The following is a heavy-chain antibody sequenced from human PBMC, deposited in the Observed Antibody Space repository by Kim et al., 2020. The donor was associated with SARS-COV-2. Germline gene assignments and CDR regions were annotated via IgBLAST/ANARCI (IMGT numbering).Heavy chain of an antibody. D-gene: IGHD3-16*02. Sequence: GGSLRLSCAASGFTFSNYVMTWVRQAPGKGLEWVSSISASGGSTYYADSVKGRFIISRDNSQNMVYLQVDRLRAEDTAVSYCAKPSPAIIFGGVIFWGLGTLVTLSS. J-gene: IGHJ4*02. CDR3: AKPSPAIIFGGVIF. V-gene: IGHV3-23*01. CDR1: GFTFSNYV. CDR2: ISASGGST.